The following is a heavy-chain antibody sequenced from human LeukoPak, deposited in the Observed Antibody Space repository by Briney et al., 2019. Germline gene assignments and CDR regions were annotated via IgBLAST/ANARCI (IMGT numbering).Heavy chain of an antibody. J-gene: IGHJ4*02. CDR1: GGSINTYY. V-gene: IGHV4-59*08. CDR3: ARRTVVLDY. D-gene: IGHD4-23*01. CDR2: IYYTGRT. Sequence: SETLSLTCTVSGGSINTYYWTWVRQPPGKGLEWIGYIYYTGRTTYRPSLESRVTISVDTSKNQFSLKLTSVTAADTAFYYCARRTVVLDYWGQGTLVTVSS.